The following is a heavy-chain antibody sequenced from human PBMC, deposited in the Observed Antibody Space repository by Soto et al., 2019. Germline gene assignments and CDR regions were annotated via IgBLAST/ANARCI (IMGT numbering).Heavy chain of an antibody. CDR3: GRKGYIGTFGLDV. J-gene: IGHJ6*02. D-gene: IGHD5-12*01. CDR2: ISISKGKT. Sequence: QVQLVQSGAEVKRPGASVKVSCKASGYTCLNYDVAWVRRAPGQGLEWLGWISISKGKTYYEQRLQGRVTMTTDTATTTAYMEVTSLRSDDTAVDCCGRKGYIGTFGLDVWGQGTTVTVSS. V-gene: IGHV1-18*01. CDR1: GYTCLNYD.